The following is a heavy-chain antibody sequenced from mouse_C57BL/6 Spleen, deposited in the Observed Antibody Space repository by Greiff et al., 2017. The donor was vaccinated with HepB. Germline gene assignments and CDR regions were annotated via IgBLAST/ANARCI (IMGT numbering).Heavy chain of an antibody. CDR2: IDPSDSYT. J-gene: IGHJ1*03. V-gene: IGHV1-69*01. CDR3: ARWRLAYSYWYFDV. CDR1: GYTFTSYW. D-gene: IGHD6-5*01. Sequence: QVQLQQPGAELVMPGASVKLSCKASGYTFTSYWMHWVKQRPGQGLEWIGEIDPSDSYTNYNQKFKGKSTLTVDKSSSTAYMQLSSLTSEDSAVYYCARWRLAYSYWYFDVWGTGTTVTVSS.